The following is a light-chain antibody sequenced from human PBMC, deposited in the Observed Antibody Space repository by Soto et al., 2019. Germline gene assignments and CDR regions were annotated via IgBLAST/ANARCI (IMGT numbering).Light chain of an antibody. Sequence: EIVMTQSPATLSVSPGERATLSCRASQSVSDNLAWYQQKPGQAPRLLIYGASTRATGIPARFSRSGSGTEFTLTISSLQSEDFALYYCQESNNWPYTFGQGTKLEIK. CDR2: GAS. CDR3: QESNNWPYT. CDR1: QSVSDN. J-gene: IGKJ2*01. V-gene: IGKV3-15*01.